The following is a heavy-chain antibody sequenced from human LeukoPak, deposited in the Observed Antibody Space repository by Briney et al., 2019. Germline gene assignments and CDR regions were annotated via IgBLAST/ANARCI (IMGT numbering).Heavy chain of an antibody. CDR2: IYHSGST. J-gene: IGHJ3*02. D-gene: IGHD1-14*01. CDR1: GYSITSSSW. V-gene: IGHV4-4*02. CDR3: ARTPELLEALDI. Sequence: SETLSLTCAVSGYSITSSSWWGWIRQPPGKGLEWIGEIYHSGSTNYNPSLKSRVTISVDKSKNQFSLKLSSVTAADTAVYYCARTPELLEALDIWGQGTMVTVSS.